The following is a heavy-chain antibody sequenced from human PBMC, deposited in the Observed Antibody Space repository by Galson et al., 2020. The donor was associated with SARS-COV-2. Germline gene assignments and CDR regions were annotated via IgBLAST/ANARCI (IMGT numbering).Heavy chain of an antibody. CDR1: GFTVSSNY. CDR2: IYSGGST. V-gene: IGHV3-53*01. Sequence: GESLKISCAASGFTVSSNYMSWVRQAPGKGLEWVSVIYSGGSTYYADSVKGRFTISRDNSKNTLYLQMNSLRAEDTAVYYCASYYYGSGSYPYYGMDVWGQGTTVTVSS. CDR3: ASYYYGSGSYPYYGMDV. J-gene: IGHJ6*02. D-gene: IGHD3-10*01.